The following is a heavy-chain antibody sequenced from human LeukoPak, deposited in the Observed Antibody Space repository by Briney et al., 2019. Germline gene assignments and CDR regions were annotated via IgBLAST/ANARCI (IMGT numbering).Heavy chain of an antibody. CDR3: AVMVVANVHYDY. J-gene: IGHJ4*02. CDR1: GYTFTSYG. CDR2: ISAYNGNT. Sequence: ASVKVSCKASGYTFTSYGISWVRQAPGQGREWMGWISAYNGNTNYAQKLQGRVTMTTDTSTSTAYMELRRLRSDDTAVYYCAVMVVANVHYDYWGQGTLVTVSS. D-gene: IGHD2-15*01. V-gene: IGHV1-18*01.